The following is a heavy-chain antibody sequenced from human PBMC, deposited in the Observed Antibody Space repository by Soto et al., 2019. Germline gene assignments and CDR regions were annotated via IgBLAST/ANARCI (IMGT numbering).Heavy chain of an antibody. CDR1: GFTFSSYA. J-gene: IGHJ6*02. V-gene: IGHV3-30-3*01. CDR2: ISYDGSNK. D-gene: IGHD3-10*02. CDR3: ATDRQVYHHVYTSYRRYYGMDV. Sequence: GGSLRLPCSASGFTFSSYAMHWVRQAPGKGLEWVAGISYDGSNKYYADSVKGRFTISRDNSKNTLYLQMNSLRAEDTAVYYCATDRQVYHHVYTSYRRYYGMDVWGQGTTVTVS.